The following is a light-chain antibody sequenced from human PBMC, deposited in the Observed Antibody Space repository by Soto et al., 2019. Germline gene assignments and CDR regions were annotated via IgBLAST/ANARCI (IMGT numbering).Light chain of an antibody. Sequence: QSALTQPASVSGTPGQSITISCTGTSSDVGGYNYVSWYQQHPGNAPKLIIYKVSHRPSGVSNRFSGSKSGNTASLTIAGLQAEDEADYYCGAYTTSMNLFVFGAGTKLTVL. CDR1: SSDVGGYNY. CDR3: GAYTTSMNLFV. V-gene: IGLV2-14*01. J-gene: IGLJ1*01. CDR2: KVS.